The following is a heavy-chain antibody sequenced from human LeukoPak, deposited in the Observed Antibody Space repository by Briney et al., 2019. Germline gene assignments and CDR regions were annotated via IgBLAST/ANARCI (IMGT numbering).Heavy chain of an antibody. D-gene: IGHD1-26*01. CDR3: ARDMGATCFDY. CDR2: ISSSSSTI. J-gene: IGHJ4*02. V-gene: IGHV3-48*01. Sequence: QSGGSLRLSCAASGFTFSSYSMNWVRQAPGKGLEWVSYISSSSSTIYYADSVKGRFTISRDNAKNSLYLQMNSPRAEDTAVYYCARDMGATCFDYWGQGTLVTVSS. CDR1: GFTFSSYS.